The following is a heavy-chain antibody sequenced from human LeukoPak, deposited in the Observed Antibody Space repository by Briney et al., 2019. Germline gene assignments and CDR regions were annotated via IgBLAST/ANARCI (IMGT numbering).Heavy chain of an antibody. Sequence: GGSLRLSCAASGFTFSSYAMSWVRQAPGKGLEWVSAISGSGGSTYYADSVKGRFTISRDNSKNTLYLQMNGLRAEDTAVYYCAKDVDSSGYSDYWGQGTLVTVSS. J-gene: IGHJ4*02. CDR3: AKDVDSSGYSDY. V-gene: IGHV3-23*01. CDR2: ISGSGGST. D-gene: IGHD3-22*01. CDR1: GFTFSSYA.